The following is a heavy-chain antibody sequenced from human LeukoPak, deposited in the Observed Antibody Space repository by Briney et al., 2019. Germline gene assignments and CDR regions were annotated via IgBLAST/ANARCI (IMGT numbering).Heavy chain of an antibody. Sequence: GGSLRLSCTASGFTFGDYAMSWVRQAPGKGLEWVGFIRSKAYGGTTEYAASVKGRFTIPRDDSKSIAYLQMNSLKTEYTAVYYCTRDNFWSGYSTFDYWGQGTLVTVSS. D-gene: IGHD3-3*01. J-gene: IGHJ4*02. CDR1: GFTFGDYA. V-gene: IGHV3-49*04. CDR3: TRDNFWSGYSTFDY. CDR2: IRSKAYGGTT.